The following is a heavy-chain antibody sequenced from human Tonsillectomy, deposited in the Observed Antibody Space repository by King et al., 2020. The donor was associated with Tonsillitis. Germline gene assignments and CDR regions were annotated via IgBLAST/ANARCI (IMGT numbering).Heavy chain of an antibody. D-gene: IGHD6-13*01. Sequence: VQLVESGGGVVQPGRSLRLSCAASGFTFSSYGMHWVRQAPGKGLEWVAVISYDGSNQYYADSVKGRFTISRDNSKNTLYLQMNSLRAEDTAVYYCAKAGAAAAYYYYGMDVWGQGTTVTVSS. CDR3: AKAGAAAAYYYYGMDV. CDR2: ISYDGSNQ. V-gene: IGHV3-30*18. CDR1: GFTFSSYG. J-gene: IGHJ6*02.